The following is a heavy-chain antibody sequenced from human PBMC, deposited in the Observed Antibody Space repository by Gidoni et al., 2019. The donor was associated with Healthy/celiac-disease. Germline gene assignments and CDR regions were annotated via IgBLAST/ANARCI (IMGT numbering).Heavy chain of an antibody. J-gene: IGHJ5*02. Sequence: QVQLVESGGGVVQPGRSLRLSCAASGFTFSSYGMHWVRQAPGKGLECVAVISYDGSNKYYADSVKGRFTISRDNSKNTLYLQMNSLRAEDTAVYYCAKGGGYCSGGSCYYNWFDPWGQGTLVTVSS. V-gene: IGHV3-30*18. D-gene: IGHD2-15*01. CDR2: ISYDGSNK. CDR1: GFTFSSYG. CDR3: AKGGGYCSGGSCYYNWFDP.